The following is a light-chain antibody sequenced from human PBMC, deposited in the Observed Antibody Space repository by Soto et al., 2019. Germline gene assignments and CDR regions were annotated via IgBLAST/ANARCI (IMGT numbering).Light chain of an antibody. V-gene: IGKV1-39*01. J-gene: IGKJ1*01. CDR3: QQSYTKT. CDR2: AAS. CDR1: QNIGGY. Sequence: QMTQSPSSLSASVGDRVTITCRASQNIGGYLNWYQQIPGKAPKLLIYAASILQGGVPSRFSGSGSGTDFTLTISGLQPEDFATYYCQQSYTKTFGQGTKVEIK.